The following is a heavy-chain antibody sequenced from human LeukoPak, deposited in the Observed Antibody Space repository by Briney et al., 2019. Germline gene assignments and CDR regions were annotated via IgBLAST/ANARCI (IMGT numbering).Heavy chain of an antibody. CDR3: AREYSSSWYHYYYYYMDV. CDR2: ISSSGSTI. D-gene: IGHD6-13*01. CDR1: GFTFSDYY. Sequence: PGGSLRLSCAASGFTFSDYYMSWIRQAPGKGLEWVSYISSSGSTIYYADSVKGRFTISRDNAKNSLYLQMNSLRAEDTAVYYCAREYSSSWYHYYYYYMDVWGKGTTVTVSS. J-gene: IGHJ6*03. V-gene: IGHV3-11*04.